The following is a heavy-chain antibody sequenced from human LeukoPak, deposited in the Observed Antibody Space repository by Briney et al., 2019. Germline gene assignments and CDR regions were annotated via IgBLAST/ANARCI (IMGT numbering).Heavy chain of an antibody. J-gene: IGHJ4*02. D-gene: IGHD5-18*01. CDR3: AKGRDVDTAMVSFLRYFDY. CDR1: GFSFSSYA. Sequence: GASLRLSCAASGFSFSSYAMTWVRQAPGQGLEWVSAITGSGGSTKYADSVKGRFTISRDNSKNTLYLKMNSLRAEDTAVYYCAKGRDVDTAMVSFLRYFDYWGQGTLVTVSS. CDR2: ITGSGGST. V-gene: IGHV3-23*01.